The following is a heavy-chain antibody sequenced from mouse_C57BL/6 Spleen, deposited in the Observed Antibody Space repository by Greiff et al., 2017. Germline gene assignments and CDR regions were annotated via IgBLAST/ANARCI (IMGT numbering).Heavy chain of an antibody. D-gene: IGHD2-4*01. CDR2: IYPGSGNT. Sequence: VQLQQSGAELVRPGASVKLSCKASGYTFTDYYINWVKQRPGQGLEWIARIYPGSGNTYYNEKFKGKATLTAEKSSSTAYMQLSSLTSEDSAVYFCARGDDYDYYAMDYWGQGTSVTVSS. J-gene: IGHJ4*01. CDR3: ARGDDYDYYAMDY. V-gene: IGHV1-76*01. CDR1: GYTFTDYY.